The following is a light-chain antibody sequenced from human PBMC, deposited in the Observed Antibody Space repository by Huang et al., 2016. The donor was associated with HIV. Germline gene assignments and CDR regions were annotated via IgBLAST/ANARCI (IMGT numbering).Light chain of an antibody. Sequence: DIQMTQSPSAMSASIGDRVTIACRASQDISHYLAWFQQKPGKVPKRLIYAASNLEGGVPSRFSGSGSGTEFTLTISSLQPEDSATYYCLQHNDFPLTFGGGTRVEI. CDR3: LQHNDFPLT. CDR1: QDISHY. J-gene: IGKJ4*01. V-gene: IGKV1-17*03. CDR2: AAS.